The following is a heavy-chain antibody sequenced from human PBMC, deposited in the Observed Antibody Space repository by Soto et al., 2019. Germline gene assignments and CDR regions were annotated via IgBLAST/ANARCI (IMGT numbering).Heavy chain of an antibody. J-gene: IGHJ4*02. D-gene: IGHD3-9*01. CDR2: INHSGST. Sequence: SETLSLTCAVYGGSFSGYYWSWIRQPPGKGLEWIGEINHSGSTNYNPSLKSRVTISVDTSKNQFSLKLSSVTAADTAVYYCARSGAYYDILTGPDSDDSGQGTLVTVSS. CDR1: GGSFSGYY. CDR3: ARSGAYYDILTGPDSDD. V-gene: IGHV4-34*01.